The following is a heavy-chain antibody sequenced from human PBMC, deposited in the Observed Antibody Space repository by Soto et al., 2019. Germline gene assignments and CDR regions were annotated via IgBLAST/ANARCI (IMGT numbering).Heavy chain of an antibody. CDR3: ARAGYSYYFDY. CDR1: GYTFTNYG. J-gene: IGHJ4*02. D-gene: IGHD2-15*01. Sequence: QVQLVQSGAEVKKPGASVKVSCKASGYTFTNYGFSWVRQAPGQGLEWMGGIIPIFGTANYAQKFQGRVTITADESTSTAYMELSSLRSEDTAVYYCARAGYSYYFDYWGQGTLVTVSS. V-gene: IGHV1-69*13. CDR2: IIPIFGTA.